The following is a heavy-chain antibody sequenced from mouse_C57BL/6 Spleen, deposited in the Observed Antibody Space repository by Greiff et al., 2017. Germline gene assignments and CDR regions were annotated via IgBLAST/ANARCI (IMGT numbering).Heavy chain of an antibody. Sequence: QVQLQQSGAELVRPGASVTLSCKASGYTFTDYEMHWVKQTPVHGLEWIGAIDPETGGTAYNQKFKGKAILTADKSSSTAYMELRSLTSEDSAVYDCTRGHYSSYGSFAYWGQGTLVTVSA. D-gene: IGHD2-5*01. CDR1: GYTFTDYE. V-gene: IGHV1-15*01. CDR2: IDPETGGT. CDR3: TRGHYSSYGSFAY. J-gene: IGHJ3*01.